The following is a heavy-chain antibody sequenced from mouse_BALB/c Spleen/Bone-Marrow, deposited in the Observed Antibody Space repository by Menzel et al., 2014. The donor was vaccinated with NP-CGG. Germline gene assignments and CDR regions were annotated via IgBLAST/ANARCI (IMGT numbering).Heavy chain of an antibody. D-gene: IGHD1-2*01. CDR2: FLPGSGST. Sequence: QAQLQQPGTDLMKPGASVKISCKATGNTFSTNWLKWENQSPGHGLEWIGKFLPGSGSTNYNEKFKGKATFTADTSSNTAYMQLSSLTSEDSAVYYCARRGHGFAWFAYWGQGTLVTVSA. CDR3: ARRGHGFAWFAY. J-gene: IGHJ3*01. CDR1: GNTFSTNW. V-gene: IGHV1-9*01.